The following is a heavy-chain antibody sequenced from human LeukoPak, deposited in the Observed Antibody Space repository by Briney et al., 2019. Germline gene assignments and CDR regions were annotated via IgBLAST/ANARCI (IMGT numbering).Heavy chain of an antibody. CDR2: IYHSGST. CDR1: GGSISSGGYY. J-gene: IGHJ3*02. CDR3: AREPIGSGSAI. V-gene: IGHV4-30-2*01. Sequence: SSETLSLTCTVSGGSISSGGYYWSWIRQPPGKGLEWIGYIYHSGSTYYNPSLKSRVTISVDTSKNQFSLKLSSATAADTAVYYCAREPIGSGSAIWGQGTMVTVSS. D-gene: IGHD1-26*01.